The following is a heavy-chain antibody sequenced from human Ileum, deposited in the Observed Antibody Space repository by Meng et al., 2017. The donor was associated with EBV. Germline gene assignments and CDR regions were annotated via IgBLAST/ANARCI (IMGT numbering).Heavy chain of an antibody. CDR3: VRTLERGDY. CDR2: MNPKTGTA. D-gene: IGHD5-24*01. Sequence: QLVQAGAEVKKPGASVKVSCKASGYTFTNYDTSWVRQATGQGLEWMGWMNPKTGTAHYAQKFQGRVSMTRDTSITTAYMELSSLTSEATAVYYCVRTLERGDYWGQGTLVTVPS. V-gene: IGHV1-8*01. CDR1: GYTFTNYD. J-gene: IGHJ4*02.